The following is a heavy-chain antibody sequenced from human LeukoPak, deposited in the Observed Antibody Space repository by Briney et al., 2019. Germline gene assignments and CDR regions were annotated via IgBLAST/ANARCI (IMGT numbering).Heavy chain of an antibody. V-gene: IGHV1-2*02. CDR2: INPNSGDT. D-gene: IGHD1-1*01. CDR3: ARDRTGTTGLDY. CDR1: GYTFINHW. Sequence: GESLKISCKASGYTFINHWMHWVRQAPGQGLEWMGWINPNSGDTNYAQKFQGRVTMTRDTSISTAYMELSRLTSDDTAVYYCARDRTGTTGLDYWGQGTLVTVSS. J-gene: IGHJ4*02.